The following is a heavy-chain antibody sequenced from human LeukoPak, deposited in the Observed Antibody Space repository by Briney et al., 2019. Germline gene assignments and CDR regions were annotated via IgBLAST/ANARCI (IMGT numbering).Heavy chain of an antibody. CDR1: GYSFTSYW. Sequence: GESLKISCKGSGYSFTSYWITWVRRMPGKGLEWMGRIDPSDSYTNYSPSFQGHVTISADKSISTAYLQWSSLKASDTAMYYCATVTTIYYYYGMDVWGQGTTVTVSS. J-gene: IGHJ6*02. CDR2: IDPSDSYT. V-gene: IGHV5-10-1*01. CDR3: ATVTTIYYYYGMDV. D-gene: IGHD4-17*01.